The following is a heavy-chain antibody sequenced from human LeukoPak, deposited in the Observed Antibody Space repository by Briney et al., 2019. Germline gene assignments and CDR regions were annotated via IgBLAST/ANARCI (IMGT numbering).Heavy chain of an antibody. D-gene: IGHD6-19*01. CDR1: GFTFSSYA. Sequence: PGRSLRLSCAASGFTFSSYAMHWVRQAPGKGLEWVAVISYDGSNKYYADSVKGRFTISRDNSKNTLYLQMNSLRAEDTAVYYCARVLQWRIKFDAFDIWGQGTMVTVSS. CDR2: ISYDGSNK. J-gene: IGHJ3*02. V-gene: IGHV3-30-3*01. CDR3: ARVLQWRIKFDAFDI.